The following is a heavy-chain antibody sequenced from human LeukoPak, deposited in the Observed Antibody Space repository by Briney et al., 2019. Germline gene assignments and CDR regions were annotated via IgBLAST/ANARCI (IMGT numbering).Heavy chain of an antibody. CDR3: ARNCAYDDFWGGYSPICY. Sequence: ASVKVSCKASGYTFTSYDINWVRQATGQGLEWMGWMNPNSGNTGYAQKFQGRVTMTRNTSISTAYMELSSLRSEDTAVYYCARNCAYDDFWGGYSPICYWGQGTLVTVSS. CDR2: MNPNSGNT. CDR1: GYTFTSYD. D-gene: IGHD3-3*01. V-gene: IGHV1-8*01. J-gene: IGHJ4*02.